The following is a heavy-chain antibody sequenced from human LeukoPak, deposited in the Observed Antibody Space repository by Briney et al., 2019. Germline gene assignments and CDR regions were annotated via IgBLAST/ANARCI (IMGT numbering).Heavy chain of an antibody. Sequence: GGSLRLSCAASGFTFGNYAMSWVRQAPGKGLEWVSTISSSGGSTYYADSVKGRFTISRDSSKNTLYLQMNSLRAEDTAVYYCAKDQGYSYGYPTFDYWGQGTPVTVSS. CDR2: ISSSGGST. CDR1: GFTFGNYA. D-gene: IGHD5-18*01. CDR3: AKDQGYSYGYPTFDY. V-gene: IGHV3-23*01. J-gene: IGHJ4*02.